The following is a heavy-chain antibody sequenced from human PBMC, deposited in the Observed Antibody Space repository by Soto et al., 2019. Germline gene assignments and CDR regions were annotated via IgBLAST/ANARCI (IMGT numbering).Heavy chain of an antibody. V-gene: IGHV4-34*01. CDR3: ARDVVTYYYGSGSYYYYYYGMDV. CDR1: GGSFSCYY. J-gene: IGHJ6*02. D-gene: IGHD3-10*01. Sequence: SETLSLTCAVYGGSFSCYYWSWIRQPPGKGLEWIGEINHSGSTNYNPSLKSRVTISVDTSKNQFSLKLSSVTAADTAVYYCARDVVTYYYGSGSYYYYYYGMDVWGQGTTVTV. CDR2: INHSGST.